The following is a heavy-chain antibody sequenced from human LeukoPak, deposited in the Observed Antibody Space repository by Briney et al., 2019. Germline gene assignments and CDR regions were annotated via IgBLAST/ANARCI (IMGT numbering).Heavy chain of an antibody. CDR2: ISYDGSNK. J-gene: IGHJ4*02. D-gene: IGHD2-2*01. V-gene: IGHV3-30-3*01. Sequence: VAVISYDGSNKYYADSVKGRFTISRDNSKNTLYLQMNSLRAEDTAVYYCARVVPAAIEPDYWGQGTLVTVSS. CDR3: ARVVPAAIEPDY.